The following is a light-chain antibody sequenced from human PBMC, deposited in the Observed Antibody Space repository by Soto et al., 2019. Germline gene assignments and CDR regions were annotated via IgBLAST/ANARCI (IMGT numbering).Light chain of an antibody. V-gene: IGKV1-5*01. CDR1: QSINKW. CDR3: QQANSFPWT. Sequence: DIQMTQSPSTLSAFVGDRVTITCRASQSINKWLAWYQQKPGKAPKILIYDASTLESGVPSRFSGGGSGTDFTLTISSLQPEDFATYYCQQANSFPWTFGQGTKVDIK. CDR2: DAS. J-gene: IGKJ1*01.